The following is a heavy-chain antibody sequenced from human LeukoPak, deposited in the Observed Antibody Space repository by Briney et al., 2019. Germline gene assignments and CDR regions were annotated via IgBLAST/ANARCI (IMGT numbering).Heavy chain of an antibody. CDR1: GFTFSRYS. Sequence: GGSLRLSCTASGFTFSRYSMNWVRQAPGKGLEWISYISVSGTTIYYADSMKGRFTISRDNAENSLYLQMSSLRAEDTAVYYCARGEDIVLLATDAPRFFDYWGQGALVTVSS. CDR3: ARGEDIVLLATDAPRFFDY. D-gene: IGHD2-8*02. J-gene: IGHJ4*02. V-gene: IGHV3-48*04. CDR2: ISVSGTTI.